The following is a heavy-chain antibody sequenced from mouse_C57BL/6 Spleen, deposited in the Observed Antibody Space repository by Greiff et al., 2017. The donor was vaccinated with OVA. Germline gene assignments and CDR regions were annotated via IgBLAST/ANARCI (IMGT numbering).Heavy chain of an antibody. Sequence: VQRVESGAELVKPGASVKLSCKASGYTFTEYTIHWVKQRSGQGLEWIGWFYPGSGSIKYNEKFKDKATLTADTSSSTVYMELSRLTSEDSAVYFCARHEDDYDEWYFDVWGTGTTVTVSS. CDR3: ARHEDDYDEWYFDV. CDR1: GYTFTEYT. CDR2: FYPGSGSI. D-gene: IGHD2-4*01. V-gene: IGHV1-62-2*01. J-gene: IGHJ1*03.